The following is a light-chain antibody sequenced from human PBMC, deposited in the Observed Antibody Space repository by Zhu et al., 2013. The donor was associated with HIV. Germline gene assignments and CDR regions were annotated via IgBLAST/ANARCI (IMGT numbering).Light chain of an antibody. V-gene: IGKV2-28*01. J-gene: IGKJ2*01. CDR1: QSLLHTNGYNY. Sequence: DFVMTQSPLFLTVTPGEPASISCRSSQSLLHTNGYNYLAWYLQKPGQSPRLLIYLGSSRASGVPDRFSGSGSGTDFTLKISRVEAEDVGVYYCMQRVALPYTFGQGTKLEIK. CDR3: MQRVALPYT. CDR2: LGS.